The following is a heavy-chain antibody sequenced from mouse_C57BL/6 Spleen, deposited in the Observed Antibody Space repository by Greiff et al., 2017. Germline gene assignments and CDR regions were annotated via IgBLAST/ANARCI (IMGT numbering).Heavy chain of an antibody. D-gene: IGHD1-1*01. CDR2: IDPSASYT. CDR1: GYTFTSYW. CDR3: ARASLGSRGFAY. Sequence: VQLQQPGAELVKPGASVKLSCKASGYTFTSYWMQWVKQRPGQGLEWIGEIDPSASYTNYNQKFKGKATLTVDTSSSTAYMQLSSLTSEDSAVYYCARASLGSRGFAYWGQGTLVTVSA. J-gene: IGHJ3*01. V-gene: IGHV1-50*01.